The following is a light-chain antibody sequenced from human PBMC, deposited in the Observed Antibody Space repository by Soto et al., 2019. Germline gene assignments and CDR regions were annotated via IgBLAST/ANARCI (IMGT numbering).Light chain of an antibody. Sequence: QSALTQPASVSGSPGQSITISCTGTSSDVGGYNYVSWYQQHPGKAPKLMIYEVSNRPSGVSNRFSGSKSGNTASLIISGLQAEDEADYYCSSYTSSSTFFGTGTKLTVL. CDR1: SSDVGGYNY. CDR3: SSYTSSSTF. J-gene: IGLJ1*01. V-gene: IGLV2-14*01. CDR2: EVS.